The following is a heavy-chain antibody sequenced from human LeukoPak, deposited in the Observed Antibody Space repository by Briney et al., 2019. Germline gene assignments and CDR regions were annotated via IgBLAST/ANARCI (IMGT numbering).Heavy chain of an antibody. V-gene: IGHV4-31*03. Sequence: SQTLSLTCTVSGDSITSGGYSWSWIRQHPGKGLEWIGFVHFSGSTYYNPSLRSRVTMSVDTSKNQFSLKLSSVTAADTAVYYCARPLGYCTNGERYLDGFDMWGQGTMVTVSS. CDR1: GDSITSGGYS. CDR2: VHFSGST. CDR3: ARPLGYCTNGERYLDGFDM. J-gene: IGHJ3*02. D-gene: IGHD2-8*01.